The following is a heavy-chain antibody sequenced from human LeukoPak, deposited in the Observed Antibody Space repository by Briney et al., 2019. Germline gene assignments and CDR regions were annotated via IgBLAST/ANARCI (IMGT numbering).Heavy chain of an antibody. J-gene: IGHJ4*02. V-gene: IGHV1-46*01. CDR3: ARAQHSYGDYGY. Sequence: ASVKVSCKASGYTFSSYSMHWVRQAPGQGLEWMGIINPSGGSTSYAQKFQGRVTMTRDTSTSTVYMELSSLRSEDTAVYYCARAQHSYGDYGYWGQGTLVTVSS. CDR2: INPSGGST. D-gene: IGHD4-17*01. CDR1: GYTFSSYS.